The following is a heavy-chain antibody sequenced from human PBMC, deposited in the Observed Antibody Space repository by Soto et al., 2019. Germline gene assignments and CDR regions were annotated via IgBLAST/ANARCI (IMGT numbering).Heavy chain of an antibody. J-gene: IGHJ5*02. CDR2: ISYDGSNK. CDR1: GFTFSSYA. D-gene: IGHD6-19*01. CDR3: ARDLEVAVAGA. V-gene: IGHV3-30-3*01. Sequence: QVQLVESGGGVVQPGRSLRLSCAASGFTFSSYAMHWVRQAPGKGLEWVAVISYDGSNKYYADSVKGRFTIPRDNSKNTLYLQMNSLRAEDTAVYYCARDLEVAVAGAWGQGTLVTVSS.